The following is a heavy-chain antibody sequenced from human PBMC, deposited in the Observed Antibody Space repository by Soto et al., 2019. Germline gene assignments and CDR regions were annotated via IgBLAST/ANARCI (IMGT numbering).Heavy chain of an antibody. CDR1: GVTFSSYA. J-gene: IGHJ4*02. V-gene: IGHV1-69*13. CDR2: IIPIFGTA. Sequence: GAPVKVSCKASGVTFSSYAISWVRQAPGQGLEWMGGIIPIFGTANYAQKFQGRVTITADESTSTAYMELSSLRSEDTAVYYCAKDFTIFGVVIPYYFDYWGQGTLVTVSS. CDR3: AKDFTIFGVVIPYYFDY. D-gene: IGHD3-3*01.